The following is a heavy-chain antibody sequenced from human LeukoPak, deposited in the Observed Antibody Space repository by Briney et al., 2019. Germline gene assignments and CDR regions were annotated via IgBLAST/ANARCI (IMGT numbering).Heavy chain of an antibody. Sequence: GESLTRFYAASGFTFSSYGMLWVRQAPGKGLEWVAVISYDGSNKYYADSVKGRFTISRDNSKNTLYLQMNSLRAEDTAVYYCASYGMDVWGQGTTVTVSS. V-gene: IGHV3-30*03. CDR3: ASYGMDV. CDR2: ISYDGSNK. CDR1: GFTFSSYG. J-gene: IGHJ6*02.